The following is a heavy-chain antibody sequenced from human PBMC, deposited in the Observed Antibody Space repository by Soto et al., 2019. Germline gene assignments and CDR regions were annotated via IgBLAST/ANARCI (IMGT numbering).Heavy chain of an antibody. V-gene: IGHV3-48*02. CDR3: ARDGARFYCSGSYYDY. CDR1: GFTFSSYS. CDR2: ISSSSSTI. Sequence: EVQLVESGGGLVQPGGSLRLSCAASGFTFSSYSMNWVRQAPGKGLEWVSYISSSSSTIYYADSVKGRFTISRDNAKNTLYLQMNSRRDEDTAVYYCARDGARFYCSGSYYDYWGQGTLVTVSS. J-gene: IGHJ4*02. D-gene: IGHD3-10*01.